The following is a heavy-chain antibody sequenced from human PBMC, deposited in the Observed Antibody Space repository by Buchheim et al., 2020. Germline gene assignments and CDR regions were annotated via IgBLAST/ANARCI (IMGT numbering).Heavy chain of an antibody. Sequence: QVQLVQSGAEVKKPGASVKISCEASGYALTSYDMHWVRQAPGQGLECVGRINTSGGNTNYAPNFQGRITLTRATSMSTVYMELRSLRSEDTAVYYCARERGDFWSGYNYYYGMDVWGQGTT. V-gene: IGHV1-46*03. CDR2: INTSGGNT. CDR3: ARERGDFWSGYNYYYGMDV. J-gene: IGHJ6*02. CDR1: GYALTSYD. D-gene: IGHD3-3*01.